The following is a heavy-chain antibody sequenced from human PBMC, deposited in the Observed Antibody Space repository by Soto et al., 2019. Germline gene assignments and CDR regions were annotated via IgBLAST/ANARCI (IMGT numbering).Heavy chain of an antibody. Sequence: EVQVLESGGGLVQPGGSLRLSCAGSGFTFINYAMNWVRQAPEKGLEWVSSISGGGDAAFFPDSVRGRFTISRDNCKNTVSLHMNRLGGDDTAVYYCARKIVGSTTRPNCWYFDLWGWGTLVSVSS. CDR1: GFTFINYA. V-gene: IGHV3-23*01. J-gene: IGHJ2*01. CDR2: ISGGGDAA. D-gene: IGHD2-21*01. CDR3: ARKIVGSTTRPNCWYFDL.